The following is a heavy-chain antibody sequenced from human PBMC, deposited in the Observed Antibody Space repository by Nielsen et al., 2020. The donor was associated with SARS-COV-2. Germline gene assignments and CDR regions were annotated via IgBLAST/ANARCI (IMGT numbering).Heavy chain of an antibody. V-gene: IGHV3-30*18. Sequence: GGSLRLSCAASGFNFNNFGMHWVRQAPGKGLEWVAVISYEGSIKFYSKSVKGRFTISRDNSKNTLYLQMNSLRSEDAAMYFCAKSNLLFWFGESRQLDYWGRGTLVTVSS. CDR3: AKSNLLFWFGESRQLDY. CDR2: ISYEGSIK. CDR1: GFNFNNFG. D-gene: IGHD3-10*01. J-gene: IGHJ4*02.